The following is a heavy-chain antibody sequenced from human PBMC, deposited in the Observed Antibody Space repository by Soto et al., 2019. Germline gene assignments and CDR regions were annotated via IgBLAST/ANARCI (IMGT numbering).Heavy chain of an antibody. CDR3: AHEIYSYGPSY. D-gene: IGHD5-18*01. CDR2: IYWDDDK. V-gene: IGHV2-5*02. CDR1: GFSLSTSGVG. J-gene: IGHJ4*02. Sequence: SGPTLVNPTQTLTLTCTFSGFSLSTSGVGVGWIRQSPGKALEWLALIYWDDDKRYSPSLKSRLSISKDTSKNQVVLTMTNVDPVDTATYHCAHEIYSYGPSYWGQGTLVTVSS.